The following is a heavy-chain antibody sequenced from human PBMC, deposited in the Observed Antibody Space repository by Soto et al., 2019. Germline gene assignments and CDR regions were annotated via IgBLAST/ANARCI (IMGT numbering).Heavy chain of an antibody. Sequence: QVQLVESGGGVVQPGRSLRLSCAASGFTFSDYAMHWVRQAPGKGLEWVAVLSYDGNNKYYADSVKGRFTISRDNSKNTLYLHMNSLRAEDTAVYYCARSTVTTSGSDYWGQGTLVTVSS. D-gene: IGHD4-17*01. V-gene: IGHV3-30-3*01. J-gene: IGHJ4*02. CDR3: ARSTVTTSGSDY. CDR1: GFTFSDYA. CDR2: LSYDGNNK.